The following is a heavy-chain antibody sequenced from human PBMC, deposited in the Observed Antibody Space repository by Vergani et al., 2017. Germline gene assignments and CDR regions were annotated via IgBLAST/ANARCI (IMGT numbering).Heavy chain of an antibody. Sequence: QVQLVQSGAEVKKPGSSVKVSCKASGGTFSSYAISWVRQAPGQGLEWMGRIIPILGIANYAQKFQGRVTITAYKSTSTAYLELSSLRSEDTAVYYCARGGTRYYFDYWGQGTLVTVSS. CDR2: IIPILGIA. D-gene: IGHD3-16*01. CDR3: ARGGTRYYFDY. V-gene: IGHV1-69*04. J-gene: IGHJ4*02. CDR1: GGTFSSYA.